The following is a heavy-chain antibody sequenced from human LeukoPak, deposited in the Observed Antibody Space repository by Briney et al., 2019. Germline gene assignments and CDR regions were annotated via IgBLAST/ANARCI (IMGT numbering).Heavy chain of an antibody. D-gene: IGHD3-10*01. J-gene: IGHJ4*02. Sequence: GGSLRLSCEASGFTVSSNYMSWVRQAPGKGLEWASVIYRDGSTYYADSVKGRFTISRDSSRNTLYLQMNSLRAEDTAVYYCAKVYGWYGEGYFDYWGQGTLVTVSS. CDR1: GFTVSSNY. CDR3: AKVYGWYGEGYFDY. CDR2: IYRDGST. V-gene: IGHV3-53*01.